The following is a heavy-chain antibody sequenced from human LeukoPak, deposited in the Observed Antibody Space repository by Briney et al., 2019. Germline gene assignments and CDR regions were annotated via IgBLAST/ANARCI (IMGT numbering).Heavy chain of an antibody. CDR1: GGSISSYY. J-gene: IGHJ5*02. CDR3: ARGRRWFDP. CDR2: IYYSGST. V-gene: IGHV4-59*12. Sequence: SETLSLTCTVSGGSISSYYWSWIRQPPGKGLEWIGYIYYSGSTNYNPSLKSRVTISVDTSKNQFSLKLSSVTAADTAVYYCARGRRWFDPWGQGTLVTVSS.